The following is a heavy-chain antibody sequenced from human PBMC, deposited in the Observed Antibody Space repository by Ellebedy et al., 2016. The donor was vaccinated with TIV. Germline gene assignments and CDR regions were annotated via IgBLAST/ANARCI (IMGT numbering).Heavy chain of an antibody. V-gene: IGHV1-3*01. D-gene: IGHD2-2*02. CDR2: INVGNGNT. Sequence: ASVKVSCKSSGYTFTNYAIHWVRQAPGQRLEWMGWINVGNGNTKYSQKFQGKVTITRDTSASTAYMELSSLRSEDTAVYYCARKNHYNYGMDIWGQGTTVTVSS. J-gene: IGHJ6*02. CDR3: ARKNHYNYGMDI. CDR1: GYTFTNYA.